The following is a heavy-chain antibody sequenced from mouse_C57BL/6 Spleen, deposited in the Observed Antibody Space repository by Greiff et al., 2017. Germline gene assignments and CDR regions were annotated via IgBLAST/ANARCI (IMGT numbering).Heavy chain of an antibody. Sequence: QVHVKQPGAELVMPGASVKLSCKASGYTFTSYWMHWVKQRPGQGLEWIGEIDPSDSYTNYNQKFKGKSTLTVDKSSSTAYMQLSSLTSEDSAVYYCARVTGGSLYYFAYWGQGTTLTVSS. D-gene: IGHD4-1*01. CDR1: GYTFTSYW. V-gene: IGHV1-69*01. CDR3: ARVTGGSLYYFAY. J-gene: IGHJ2*01. CDR2: IDPSDSYT.